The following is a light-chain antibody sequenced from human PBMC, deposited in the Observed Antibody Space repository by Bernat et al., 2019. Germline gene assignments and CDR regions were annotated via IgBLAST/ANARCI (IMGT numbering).Light chain of an antibody. CDR2: DAS. CDR1: QDSSNY. J-gene: IGKJ3*01. CDR3: QQYDNLPP. Sequence: DIQMTQPPSSLSAPVGDRVTITCQASQDSSNYLNWYQQKPGKAPKVLIHDASNLETGVPSRFSGSGSGTDFTFTISSLQPEDIATYYYQQYDNLPPFGPGTKVALK. V-gene: IGKV1-33*01.